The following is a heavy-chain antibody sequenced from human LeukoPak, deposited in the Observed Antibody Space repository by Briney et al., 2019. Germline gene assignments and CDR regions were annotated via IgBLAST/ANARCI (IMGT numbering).Heavy chain of an antibody. J-gene: IGHJ6*02. Sequence: PSETLSLTCAVYGGSFSGYSWSWIRQPPGKGLEWIGEINHSGSTNYNPSLKSRVTISVDTTKNQFSLKLSSVTAVDTAVYYCARGPDYYGSGSYPLPYYYYFGMDVWGQGTTVTVSS. CDR1: GGSFSGYS. CDR3: ARGPDYYGSGSYPLPYYYYFGMDV. D-gene: IGHD3-10*01. V-gene: IGHV4-34*01. CDR2: INHSGST.